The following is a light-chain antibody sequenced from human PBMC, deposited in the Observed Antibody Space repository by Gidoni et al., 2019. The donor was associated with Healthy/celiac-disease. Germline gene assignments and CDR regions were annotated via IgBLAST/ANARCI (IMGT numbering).Light chain of an antibody. CDR2: GAS. Sequence: EIVMTQSPATLSVSPGERATLSCRASQSVSSNLAWYHQTPGQAPRLLIYGASTRATGIPARFSGSGSGTEFTLTLSSLQSEDFAVYYCQQYNNWPGTFGQGTKVEIK. CDR1: QSVSSN. J-gene: IGKJ1*01. CDR3: QQYNNWPGT. V-gene: IGKV3-15*01.